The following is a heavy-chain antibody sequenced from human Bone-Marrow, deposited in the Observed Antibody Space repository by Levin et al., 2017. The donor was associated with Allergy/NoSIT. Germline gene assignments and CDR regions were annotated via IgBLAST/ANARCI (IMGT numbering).Heavy chain of an antibody. CDR1: GGSIRSHY. Sequence: SETLSLNCTVSGGSIRSHYWSWIRQPPGKALESLGYIYYSGITNYNPSLQSRVTISVDTSQNQFSLKLTSVTAADTAVYYCARSGYITSPLSSRGYSALWARGPLV. D-gene: IGHD2-2*02. J-gene: IGHJ2*01. CDR2: IYYSGIT. V-gene: IGHV4-59*11. CDR3: ARSGYITSPLSSRGYSAL.